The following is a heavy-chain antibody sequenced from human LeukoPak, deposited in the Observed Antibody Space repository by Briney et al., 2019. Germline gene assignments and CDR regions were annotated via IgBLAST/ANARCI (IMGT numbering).Heavy chain of an antibody. Sequence: GGSLRLSCAASGFTFSTYEMNWVRQAPGKGLEWVSYINHSGGTIFYADSVKGRFTISRDNSKNTLYLQMNSLRAEDTAVYYCAKAFTTVTTLYPVDIWGQGTMVTVSS. CDR3: AKAFTTVTTLYPVDI. V-gene: IGHV3-48*03. J-gene: IGHJ3*02. D-gene: IGHD4-17*01. CDR1: GFTFSTYE. CDR2: INHSGGTI.